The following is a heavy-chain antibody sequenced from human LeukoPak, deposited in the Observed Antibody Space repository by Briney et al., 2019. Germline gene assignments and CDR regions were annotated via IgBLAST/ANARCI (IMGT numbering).Heavy chain of an antibody. J-gene: IGHJ4*02. Sequence: PGGSLRLSCAASGITVSTNYMSWVRQPPGKGLEWVSLIYTDGRTFYADSVKGRFTISRDNPKNLLFLQINSLRVEDTAVYYCARETPRRGETRDGYRWGQGTVVTVSS. D-gene: IGHD5-24*01. CDR2: IYTDGRT. CDR1: GITVSTNY. V-gene: IGHV3-53*01. CDR3: ARETPRRGETRDGYR.